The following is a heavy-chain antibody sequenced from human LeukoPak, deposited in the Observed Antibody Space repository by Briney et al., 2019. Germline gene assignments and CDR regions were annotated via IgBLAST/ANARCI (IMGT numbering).Heavy chain of an antibody. J-gene: IGHJ4*02. CDR2: ISSSGSTL. V-gene: IGHV3-11*04. Sequence: GGSLRLSCAASGFIFSDYYMTWIRQPPGKGLEWISYISSSGSTLDYADSVKGRFTISRDNGKNSVSLQMNSLRAEDTAVYYCARSEKNYDFWTGEDYWGQGTLGTVSS. D-gene: IGHD3-3*01. CDR3: ARSEKNYDFWTGEDY. CDR1: GFIFSDYY.